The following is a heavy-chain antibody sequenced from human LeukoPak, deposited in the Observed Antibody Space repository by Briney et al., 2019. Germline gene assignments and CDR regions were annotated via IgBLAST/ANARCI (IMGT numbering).Heavy chain of an antibody. Sequence: SETLSLTCTVSGGSISSYYWSWVRQPPAKGLEWIGYIYYSGSTNYNPSLKSRVTLSVDTSKNQFSLKLSSVTAADTAAYYCATNIVGSAGDAFDIWGQGTMVTVSS. D-gene: IGHD1-26*01. V-gene: IGHV4-59*01. CDR1: GGSISSYY. CDR2: IYYSGST. J-gene: IGHJ3*02. CDR3: ATNIVGSAGDAFDI.